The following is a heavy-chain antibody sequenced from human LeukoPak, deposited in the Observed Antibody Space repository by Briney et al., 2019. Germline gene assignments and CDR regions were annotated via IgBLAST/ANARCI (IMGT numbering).Heavy chain of an antibody. CDR3: ARWRASGGYYYYYYMDV. CDR2: IIPIFGTA. V-gene: IGHV1-69*13. D-gene: IGHD3-10*01. J-gene: IGHJ6*03. CDR1: GGTFSSYA. Sequence: SVKVSCKASGGTFSSYAISWVRQAPGQGLEWMGGIIPIFGTANYAQKFQGRVTTTADESTSTAYMELSSLRSEDTAVYYCARWRASGGYYYYYYMDVWGKGTTVTVSS.